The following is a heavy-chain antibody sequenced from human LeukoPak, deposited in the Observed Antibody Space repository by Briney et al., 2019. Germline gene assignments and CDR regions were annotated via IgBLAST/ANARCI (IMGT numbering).Heavy chain of an antibody. CDR1: GGSFSGYY. Sequence: SETLSLTCAVYGGSFSGYYWSWIRQPPGKGLEWIGEINHSGSTNYNPSLESRVTISVDTSKNQFSLKLSSVTAADTAVYYCAIRDLAFDIWGQGTMVTVSS. V-gene: IGHV4-34*01. CDR2: INHSGST. CDR3: AIRDLAFDI. J-gene: IGHJ3*02.